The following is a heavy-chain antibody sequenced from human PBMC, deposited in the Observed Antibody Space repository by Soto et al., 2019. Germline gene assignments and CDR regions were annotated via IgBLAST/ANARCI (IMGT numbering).Heavy chain of an antibody. CDR3: ARGGSGTYHV. J-gene: IGHJ4*02. D-gene: IGHD3-10*01. CDR2: IYYRGST. CDR1: DDSITGGGYY. V-gene: IGHV4-31*02. Sequence: QVQLQESGPGLVKASQTLSLTCSVSDDSITGGGYYWSWIRQHPAKGLEWIGSIYYRGSTYYNPSLRSQGTISLDPSQARLSLRLTSLTAADTATYYCARGGSGTYHVWGQGTLVTVSS.